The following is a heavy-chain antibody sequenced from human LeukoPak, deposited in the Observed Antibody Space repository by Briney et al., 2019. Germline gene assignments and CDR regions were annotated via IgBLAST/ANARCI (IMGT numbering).Heavy chain of an antibody. CDR3: ARGNWPPYYYDSSGYYYVARRQPPPYGMDV. V-gene: IGHV4-34*01. D-gene: IGHD3-22*01. J-gene: IGHJ6*02. CDR2: INHSGST. CDR1: GGSFSGYY. Sequence: PSETLSLTCAVYGGSFSGYYWSWIRQPPGKGLEWIGEINHSGSTNYNPSLKSRVTISVDTSKNQFSLKLSSVTAAGTAVYYCARGNWPPYYYDSSGYYYVARRQPPPYGMDVWGQGTTVTVSS.